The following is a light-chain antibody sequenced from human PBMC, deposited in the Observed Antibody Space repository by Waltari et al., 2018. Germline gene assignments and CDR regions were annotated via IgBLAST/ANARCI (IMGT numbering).Light chain of an antibody. V-gene: IGLV3-1*01. CDR3: QTWDSASVV. CDR2: QDN. CDR1: SLGTKQ. Sequence: SSELTQPPSVSVSAGPTATITCSGESLGTKQPCWYQHKPGQSPELVMYQDNQRPSGIPARFSGAKSGTTATLTISGTQAMDEADYYCQTWDSASVVFGGGTKLSVL. J-gene: IGLJ3*02.